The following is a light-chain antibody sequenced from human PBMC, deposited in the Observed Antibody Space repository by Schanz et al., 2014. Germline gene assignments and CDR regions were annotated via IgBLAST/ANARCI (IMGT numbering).Light chain of an antibody. V-gene: IGKV1-5*01. J-gene: IGKJ1*01. CDR3: QQYDRYST. CDR2: DAS. CDR1: QSISRW. Sequence: DIQMTQSPSTLSASVGDRVTLTCRASQSISRWLAWYQQKPGKAPKVLIYDASNLESGVPSRFSGSGSGTEFTLTITRLQPDEFATYYCQQYDRYSTFGQGTKVEIK.